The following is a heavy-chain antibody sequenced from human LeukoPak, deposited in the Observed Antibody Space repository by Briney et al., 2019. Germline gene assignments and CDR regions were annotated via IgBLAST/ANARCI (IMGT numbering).Heavy chain of an antibody. CDR1: GGSFSGYY. D-gene: IGHD2-15*01. CDR3: ARGPDIVVVVAASNWFDP. V-gene: IGHV4-34*01. Sequence: SETLSLTCAVYGGSFSGYYWSGIRQPPGKGLEWSGEINHSGSTNYNPSLKSRVTISVDTSKNQFSLKLSSVTAADTAVYYCARGPDIVVVVAASNWFDPWGQGTLVTVSS. CDR2: INHSGST. J-gene: IGHJ5*02.